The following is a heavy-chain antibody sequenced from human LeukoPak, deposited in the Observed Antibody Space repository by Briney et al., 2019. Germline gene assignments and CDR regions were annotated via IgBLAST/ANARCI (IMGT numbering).Heavy chain of an antibody. V-gene: IGHV3-21*01. CDR2: ISGSGEFI. J-gene: IGHJ4*02. D-gene: IGHD3-22*01. Sequence: GGSLRLSCAASGFTFSSYSMNWIRQTPGKGLEWVSSISGSGEFIYYVDSVRGRFTISRDNGKNSLYLQMNSLRPEDTAVYYCARDDSHGYHFFDSWGQGTLVAVSS. CDR1: GFTFSSYS. CDR3: ARDDSHGYHFFDS.